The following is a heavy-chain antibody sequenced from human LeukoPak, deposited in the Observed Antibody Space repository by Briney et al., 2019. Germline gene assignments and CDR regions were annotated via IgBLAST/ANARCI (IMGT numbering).Heavy chain of an antibody. CDR1: GYTFTSYA. CDR3: ASPSGSYSGAFDI. D-gene: IGHD1-26*01. CDR2: INAGNGNT. V-gene: IGHV1-3*03. J-gene: IGHJ3*02. Sequence: ASVKVSCKASGYTFTSYAMHWVRQAPGQRLEWMGWINAGNGNTKYSQEFQGRVTITRDTSASTAYMELSSLRSEDMAVYYCASPSGSYSGAFDIWGQGTMVTVSS.